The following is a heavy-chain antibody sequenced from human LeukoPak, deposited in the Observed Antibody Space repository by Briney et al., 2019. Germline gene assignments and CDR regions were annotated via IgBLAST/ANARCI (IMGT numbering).Heavy chain of an antibody. CDR3: ARMSGSRADAFDI. D-gene: IGHD1-26*01. CDR2: MNPNSGDT. V-gene: IGHV1-8*01. CDR1: GYTFTSYD. J-gene: IGHJ3*02. Sequence: ASVKVSCKASGYTFTSYDISWVRQATGQGLEWMGWMNPNSGDTGYAQKFQGRVTMTRNTSISTAYMELSSLRSEDTAVYYCARMSGSRADAFDIWGQGTMVTVSS.